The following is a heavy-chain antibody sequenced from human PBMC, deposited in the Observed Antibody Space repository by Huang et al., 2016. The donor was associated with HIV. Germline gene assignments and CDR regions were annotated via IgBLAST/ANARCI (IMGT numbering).Heavy chain of an antibody. V-gene: IGHV4-39*01. Sequence: QLQLQESGPGLVKPSETLSLTCTVSGGSIRSDNYYWGWIRQPPGKGLEWIGSIYYSGGTYYNPSLKSRVTITVDTSKNQFSLKMRSVTAADTAMYYCARLPGSITMIRGVITDPYWGQGTLVTVSS. J-gene: IGHJ4*02. CDR2: IYYSGGT. D-gene: IGHD3-10*01. CDR1: GGSIRSDNYY. CDR3: ARLPGSITMIRGVITDPY.